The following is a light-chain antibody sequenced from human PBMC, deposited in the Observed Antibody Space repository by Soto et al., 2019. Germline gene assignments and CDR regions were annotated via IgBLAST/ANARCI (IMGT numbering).Light chain of an antibody. CDR1: QSVTTS. CDR3: QHRSSWPSLT. V-gene: IGKV3-11*01. CDR2: DAS. J-gene: IGKJ4*01. Sequence: EIVFTQSPATLSFSPGDRATLSCRASQSVTTSLAWYQHQPGQAPRLLIYDASTRAAGVPARFSGSGSGTHFTLTISSLEPGDFAVYYCQHRSSWPSLTLGGGTKVDIK.